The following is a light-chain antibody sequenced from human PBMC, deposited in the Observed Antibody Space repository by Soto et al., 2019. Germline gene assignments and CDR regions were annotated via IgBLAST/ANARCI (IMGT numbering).Light chain of an antibody. CDR2: SNN. CDR1: ISNIGTNN. V-gene: IGLV1-44*01. CDR3: AAWHDSRNGYVA. J-gene: IGLJ2*01. Sequence: QPVLTQPPSASGTPGQRVTSSCSGSISNIGTNNVNWYQQLPGTAPKLLIYSNNQRPSGVPDRFSGSKSGTSASLAISGLQSEDEADYYCAAWHDSRNGYVAFGGGTKLTVL.